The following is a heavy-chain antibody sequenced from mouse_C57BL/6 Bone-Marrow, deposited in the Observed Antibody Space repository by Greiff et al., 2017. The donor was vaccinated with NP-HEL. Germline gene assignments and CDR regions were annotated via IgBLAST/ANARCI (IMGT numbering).Heavy chain of an antibody. J-gene: IGHJ4*01. D-gene: IGHD2-4*01. CDR2: ISSGGSYT. CDR3: ARPGIYYDPFYAMDY. CDR1: GFTFSSYG. Sequence: EVMLVESGGDLVKPGGSLKLSCAASGFTFSSYGMSWVRQTPDKRLEWVATISSGGSYTYYPDSVKGRFTISRDNAKNTLYLQMSRLKSEDTAMYYCARPGIYYDPFYAMDYWGQGTSVTVSS. V-gene: IGHV5-6*01.